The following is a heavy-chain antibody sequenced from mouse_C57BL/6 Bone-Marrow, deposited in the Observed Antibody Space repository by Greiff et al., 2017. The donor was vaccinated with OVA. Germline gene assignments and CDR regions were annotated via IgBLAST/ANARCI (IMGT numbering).Heavy chain of an antibody. D-gene: IGHD2-13*01. J-gene: IGHJ3*01. V-gene: IGHV1-55*01. CDR2: IYPGSGST. CDR1: GYTFTSYW. Sequence: QVQLQQPGAELVKPGASVKMSCKASGYTFTSYWITWVKQRPGQGLEWIGDIYPGSGSTNYIEKFKSKATLTVDTSSSTAYMQLSRRTSEDSAVYYCAREDYWFAYWGKGTLVTVSA. CDR3: AREDYWFAY.